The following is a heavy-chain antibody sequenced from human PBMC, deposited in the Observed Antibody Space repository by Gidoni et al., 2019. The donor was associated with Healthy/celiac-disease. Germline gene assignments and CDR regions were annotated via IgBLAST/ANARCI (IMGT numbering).Heavy chain of an antibody. D-gene: IGHD2-2*01. CDR1: GFTFSSYA. V-gene: IGHV3-23*01. CDR3: AKDPGYCSSTSCGNV. CDR2: IRGSGGST. J-gene: IGHJ6*02. Sequence: EVQLLESGGGLVQPGGSLRLSCAASGFTFSSYARSWVRQAPGKGLEWVSAIRGSGGSTYYADSVKGRCTISRDNSKNTLYLQMNSLRAEDTAVYYCAKDPGYCSSTSCGNVWGQGTTVTVSS.